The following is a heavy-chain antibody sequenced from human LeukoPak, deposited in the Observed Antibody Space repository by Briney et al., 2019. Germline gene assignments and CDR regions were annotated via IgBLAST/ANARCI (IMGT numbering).Heavy chain of an antibody. CDR3: ATCYDCVTATTHFDY. D-gene: IGHD2-21*02. J-gene: IGHJ4*02. V-gene: IGHV1-24*01. Sequence: GASVKVSCKVSGYTLTELSMHWVRQAPGKGLEWMGGFDPEDGETNYAQKFQGRVTMTEDTSTDTAYMGLSSLRSEDTAVYYCATCYDCVTATTHFDYWGQGTLVTVSS. CDR2: FDPEDGET. CDR1: GYTLTELS.